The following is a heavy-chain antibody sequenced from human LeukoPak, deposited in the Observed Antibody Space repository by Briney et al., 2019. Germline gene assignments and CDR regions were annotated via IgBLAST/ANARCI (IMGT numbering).Heavy chain of an antibody. V-gene: IGHV4-34*01. CDR2: INHSGST. CDR1: GGSFSGYY. D-gene: IGHD3-3*01. J-gene: IGHJ4*02. CDR3: ARGGDFWSGYYNDY. Sequence: SETLSLTCAVYGGSFSGYYWSWIRQPPGKGREWIGEINHSGSTNYNPSLKSRVTISVDTSKNQFSLKLSSVTAADTAVYYCARGGDFWSGYYNDYWGQGTLVTVSS.